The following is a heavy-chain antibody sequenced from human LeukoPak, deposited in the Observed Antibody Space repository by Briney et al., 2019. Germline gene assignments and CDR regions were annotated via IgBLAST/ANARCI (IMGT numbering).Heavy chain of an antibody. Sequence: SETLSLTCTVSGGSISSYYWSWFRQHPGKGLEWIGYICYSGRTYYSPSLKSRVSISVDTSKNQFSLKLTSVTAADTAVYYCARKKDDGDYHIDYWGQGTLVTVSS. CDR1: GGSISSYY. J-gene: IGHJ4*02. V-gene: IGHV4-59*06. D-gene: IGHD4-17*01. CDR2: ICYSGRT. CDR3: ARKKDDGDYHIDY.